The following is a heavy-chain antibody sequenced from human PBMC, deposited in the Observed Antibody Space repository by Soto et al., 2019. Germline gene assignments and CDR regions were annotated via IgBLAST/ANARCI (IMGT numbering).Heavy chain of an antibody. J-gene: IGHJ4*02. CDR1: GGSFSGHG. V-gene: IGHV1-69*01. CDR3: ARESASGSYYMGKDD. CDR2: IIPVYGTA. D-gene: IGHD1-26*01. Sequence: QVQLVQSGAEVRKPGPSVKVSCEASGGSFSGHGITWVRQAPGQGLEWMGGIIPVYGTAVYAQRFQGRVTIAAAESTNTAYMELRGLRSDDTAVYYCARESASGSYYMGKDDWGQGTLVTVSS.